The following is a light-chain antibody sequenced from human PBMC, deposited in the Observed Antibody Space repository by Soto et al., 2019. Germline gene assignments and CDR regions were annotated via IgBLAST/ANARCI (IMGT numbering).Light chain of an antibody. V-gene: IGKV3-15*01. CDR2: YTS. CDR3: QQYNNWPPGPT. CDR1: RTVSTN. J-gene: IGKJ3*01. Sequence: DIVMTQSPATLSVSPGERVTLSCRASRTVSTNLAWYQQKPGQAPRLLIYYTSTRATGIPARFSGSGSDKEFTLTISSLKSEDSAVYYCQQYNNWPPGPTFGPGTKLQSK.